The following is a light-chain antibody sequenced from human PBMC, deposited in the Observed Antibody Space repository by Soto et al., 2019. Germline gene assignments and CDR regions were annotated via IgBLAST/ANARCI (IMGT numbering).Light chain of an antibody. CDR3: QQTYSAPPT. Sequence: DIQMTQSPSSLSASVGDRVAITCRAGQGSTDYLKWYQQKAGKAPKLLISSASRLQSGVPSRFSGYRSGTDFTLTINSLQPEDFATYYCQQTYSAPPTFGQGTKLE. V-gene: IGKV1-39*01. CDR1: QGSTDY. CDR2: SAS. J-gene: IGKJ2*01.